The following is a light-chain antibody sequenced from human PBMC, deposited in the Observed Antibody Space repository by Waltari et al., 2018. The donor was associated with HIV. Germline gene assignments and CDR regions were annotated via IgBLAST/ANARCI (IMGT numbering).Light chain of an antibody. V-gene: IGKV1-39*01. CDR3: QQTYSLPQT. CDR2: GAS. CDR1: QTINGN. Sequence: IQMTQSPSSLSASVGDRVTITCLAIQTINGNLNWYQQIPGKAPKLLIFGASTLQTGVPARFSGSGSGTHFTLNVTSLQTEDFATYFCQQTYSLPQTFGEGTRVDIK. J-gene: IGKJ5*01.